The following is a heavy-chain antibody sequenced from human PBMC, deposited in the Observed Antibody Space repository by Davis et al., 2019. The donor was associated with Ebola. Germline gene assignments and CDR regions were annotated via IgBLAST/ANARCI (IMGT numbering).Heavy chain of an antibody. J-gene: IGHJ4*02. CDR3: AKDFGGHSDF. CDR2: MNEAGTTT. CDR1: GFNFAASA. Sequence: PGGSLRLSCAASGFNFAASAMLWVRHAPGKGLVWVARMNEAGTTTSYAGSVKGRFTIFRDNARNTLYLQMNNLGADDTAIYYCAKDFGGHSDFWGQGTLVTVSS. V-gene: IGHV3-74*01. D-gene: IGHD3-10*01.